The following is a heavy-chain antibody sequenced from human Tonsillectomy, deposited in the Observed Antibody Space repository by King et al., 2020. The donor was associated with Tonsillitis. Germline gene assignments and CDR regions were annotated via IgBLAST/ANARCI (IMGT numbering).Heavy chain of an antibody. Sequence: VQLVESGGGVGRPGGALRLSCAASGFTCDDYDMSWVRQAPGKGLEWVSGIHWKGGSTGYADSVKGRFTISRDIAKNSLYLQMNSLRAEDTALYYCAKDFGGTYKGVDYWGQGTLVTVSS. V-gene: IGHV3-20*04. J-gene: IGHJ4*02. CDR3: AKDFGGTYKGVDY. D-gene: IGHD1-26*01. CDR2: IHWKGGST. CDR1: GFTCDDYD.